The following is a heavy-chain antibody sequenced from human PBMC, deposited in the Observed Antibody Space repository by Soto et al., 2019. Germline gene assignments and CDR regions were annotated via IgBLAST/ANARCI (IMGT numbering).Heavy chain of an antibody. J-gene: IGHJ4*02. CDR2: SAPEEGEP. Sequence: GDSVKVSCKVPTNTLPELTIDWLRQAPGKGLEWMGRSAPEEGEPIYPQKFQGRVSMAEDPSTDTAYMELTSLRFEDTAVYFCASDLKIVGTIGAFVFWYQGTLLTVFS. V-gene: IGHV1-24*01. CDR1: TNTLPELT. D-gene: IGHD1-26*01. CDR3: ASDLKIVGTIGAFVF.